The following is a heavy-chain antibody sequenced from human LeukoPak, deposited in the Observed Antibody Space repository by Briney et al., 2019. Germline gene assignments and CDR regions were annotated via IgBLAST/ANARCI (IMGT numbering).Heavy chain of an antibody. D-gene: IGHD3-16*01. CDR3: ARSTTIHRIYDYVWGSYRVGYFDY. V-gene: IGHV1-2*02. CDR2: INPNSGGT. Sequence: ASVKVSCKASGYTFTGYYMHWVRQAPGQGLEWMGWINPNSGGTNYAQKFQGRVTMTRDTSISTAYMELSRLRSDDTAVYYCARSTTIHRIYDYVWGSYRVGYFDYWGQGTLVTVSS. J-gene: IGHJ4*02. CDR1: GYTFTGYY.